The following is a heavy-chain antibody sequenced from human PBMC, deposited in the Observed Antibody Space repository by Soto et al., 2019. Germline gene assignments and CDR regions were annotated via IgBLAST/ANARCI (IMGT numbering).Heavy chain of an antibody. CDR1: GYTFNNYD. J-gene: IGHJ5*01. CDR2: MNPNSGNT. CDR3: TRAYGAETFDF. D-gene: IGHD3-10*01. V-gene: IGHV1-8*02. Sequence: ASVKVSCKASGYTFNNYDIHWVRQAPGHGLEWMGWMNPNSGNTGYAQNFRGRVTMTQNTAIGTAYMELSSLRSDDTATYYCTRAYGAETFDFWGQGTRVTVSS.